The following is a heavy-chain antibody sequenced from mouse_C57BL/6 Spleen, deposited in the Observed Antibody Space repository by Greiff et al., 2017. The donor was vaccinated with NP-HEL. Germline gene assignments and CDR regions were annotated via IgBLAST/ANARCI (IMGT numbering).Heavy chain of an antibody. CDR3: AKNDYGSSYSFAY. CDR1: GFSLTSYG. V-gene: IGHV2-5*01. J-gene: IGHJ3*01. D-gene: IGHD1-1*01. Sequence: QVQLQQSGPGLVQPSQSLSITCTVSGFSLTSYGVHWVRQSPGKGLEWLGVIWRGGSTDYNAAFMSRLSITKDNSKSQVFFKMNSLQADDTAIYYCAKNDYGSSYSFAYWGQGTLVTVSA. CDR2: IWRGGST.